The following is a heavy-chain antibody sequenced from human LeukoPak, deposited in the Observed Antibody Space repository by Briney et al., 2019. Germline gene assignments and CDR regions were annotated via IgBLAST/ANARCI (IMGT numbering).Heavy chain of an antibody. D-gene: IGHD5-24*01. CDR3: ARGLGRMASMDWFDP. Sequence: ASVKVSCKASGYTFTSYDINWGRQATGQGLEWMGCMNPNSSNTGNAQKFLGRATITRSTSISTAYMQLSSLRSEYTAVYYCARGLGRMASMDWFDPWGQGTLVTVSS. CDR1: GYTFTSYD. V-gene: IGHV1-8*01. CDR2: MNPNSSNT. J-gene: IGHJ5*02.